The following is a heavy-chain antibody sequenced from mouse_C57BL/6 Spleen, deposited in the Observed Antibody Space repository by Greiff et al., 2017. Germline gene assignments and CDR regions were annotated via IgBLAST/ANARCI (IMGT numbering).Heavy chain of an antibody. CDR3: ARSDSGIYWYFDV. CDR1: GYTFTSYW. V-gene: IGHV1-64*01. Sequence: VQLQQPGAELVKPGASVKLSCKASGYTFTSYWMHWVKQRPGQGLEWIGMIHPNSGSTNYNEKFKSKATLTVDKSSSTAYMQLSSLTSEDSAVYYCARSDSGIYWYFDVWGTGTTVTVSS. J-gene: IGHJ1*03. CDR2: IHPNSGST. D-gene: IGHD1-1*01.